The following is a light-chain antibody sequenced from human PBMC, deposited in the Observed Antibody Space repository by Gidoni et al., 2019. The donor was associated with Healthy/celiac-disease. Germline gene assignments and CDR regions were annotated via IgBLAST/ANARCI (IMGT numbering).Light chain of an antibody. CDR2: CAS. CDR3: QQYGSSPPWT. Sequence: DIVLTHSPGTMSLSPGERATLSCRASTSVSSSYLAWYQQKPGTAPSLLIYCASSRATGIPDRFIGSGSGTDFTLTISRLQPDDFAAYYCQQYGSSPPWTFGQWTKVEIK. J-gene: IGKJ1*01. CDR1: TSVSSSY. V-gene: IGKV3-20*01.